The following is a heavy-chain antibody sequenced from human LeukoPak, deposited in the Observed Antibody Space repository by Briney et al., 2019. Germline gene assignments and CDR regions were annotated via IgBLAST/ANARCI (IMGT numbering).Heavy chain of an antibody. J-gene: IGHJ4*02. V-gene: IGHV4-4*02. CDR2: IYHSGRT. CDR3: ARVTGYMIEDYFDY. CDR1: GGSISSSNW. Sequence: PSETLSLTCAVSGGSISSSNWWTWVRQPPGKGLEWIGEIYHSGRTNYNPSLKSRVTISVDKSKNQFSLKLSSVTAADTAVYYCARVTGYMIEDYFDYWGQGTLVTVSS. D-gene: IGHD3-22*01.